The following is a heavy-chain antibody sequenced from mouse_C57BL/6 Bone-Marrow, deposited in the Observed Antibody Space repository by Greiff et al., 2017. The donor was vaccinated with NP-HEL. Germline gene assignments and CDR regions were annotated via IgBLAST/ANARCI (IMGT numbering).Heavy chain of an antibody. CDR3: ARTLTSYYRSAFDY. V-gene: IGHV1-75*01. Sequence: VQLQQSGPELVKPGASVKISCKASGYTFTDYYINWVKQRPGQGLEWIGWIFPGSGSTYYNEKFKGKATLTVDKSSSTAYMLLSSLTSVDSAVYFCARTLTSYYRSAFDYWGQGTTLTVSS. J-gene: IGHJ2*01. D-gene: IGHD2-12*01. CDR2: IFPGSGST. CDR1: GYTFTDYY.